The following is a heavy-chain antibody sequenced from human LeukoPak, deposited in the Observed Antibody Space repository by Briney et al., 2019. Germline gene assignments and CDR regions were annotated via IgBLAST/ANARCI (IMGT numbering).Heavy chain of an antibody. Sequence: GGSLRLSCAASGFTYSHYGMHWVRQAPGKGLEWVAVIWSDGTEKYYADAVKGRFTISRDNSRNTLYLQMNSLRGGDTAVYYCAKDAQRGFDYSNSLEYWGQGTLVTVSS. J-gene: IGHJ4*02. D-gene: IGHD4-11*01. CDR1: GFTYSHYG. CDR3: AKDAQRGFDYSNSLEY. V-gene: IGHV3-33*06. CDR2: IWSDGTEK.